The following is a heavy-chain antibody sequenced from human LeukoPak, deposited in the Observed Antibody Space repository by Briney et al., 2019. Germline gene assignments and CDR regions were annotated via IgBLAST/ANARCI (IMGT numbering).Heavy chain of an antibody. CDR3: ATDSGSFYAGYYYYYMDV. CDR2: IIPIFGTA. D-gene: IGHD1-26*01. V-gene: IGHV1-69*06. Sequence: GASVKVSCKASGYTFTSYYMHWVRQAPGQGLEWMGGIIPIFGTANYAQKFQGRVTITADKSTSTAYMELSSLRSEDTAVYYCATDSGSFYAGYYYYYMDVWGKGTTVTVSS. CDR1: GYTFTSYY. J-gene: IGHJ6*03.